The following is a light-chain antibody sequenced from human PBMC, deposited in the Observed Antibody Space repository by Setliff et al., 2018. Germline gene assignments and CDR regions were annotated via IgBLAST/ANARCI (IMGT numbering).Light chain of an antibody. V-gene: IGLV1-44*01. J-gene: IGLJ1*01. CDR2: SNN. Sequence: QSALTQPPSASGTPGQRVTISCSGSSSNIGSNTVNWYQQLPGTAPKLLIYSNNQRPSGVPGRFSGSKSGTSASLAISGLQSEDEADYYCAAWDDSLNGDVFGTGTKV. CDR1: SSNIGSNT. CDR3: AAWDDSLNGDV.